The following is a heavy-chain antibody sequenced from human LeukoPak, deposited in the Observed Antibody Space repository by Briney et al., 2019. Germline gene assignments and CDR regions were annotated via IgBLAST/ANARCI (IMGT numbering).Heavy chain of an antibody. CDR1: GYTFTSYD. CDR3: ARGPPNWGYDY. J-gene: IGHJ4*02. CDR2: MSPNSGDT. D-gene: IGHD7-27*01. V-gene: IGHV1-8*01. Sequence: ASVKVSCKASGYTFTSYDFNGVRQATGQRPEWMGWMSPNSGDTGYAQKFQDRVTVTRNTSISTAYMELSSLRSDDTAVYYCARGPPNWGYDYWGPGTLVTVSS.